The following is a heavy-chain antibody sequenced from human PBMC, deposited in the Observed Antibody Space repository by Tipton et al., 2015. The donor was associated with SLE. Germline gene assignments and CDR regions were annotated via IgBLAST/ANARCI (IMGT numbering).Heavy chain of an antibody. D-gene: IGHD4-11*01. Sequence: TLSLTCTVSGGSISSRSYYWGWIRQPPGKGLEWIASIYYNGNTYYNPSLKSRLTISEDTSKNQFSLKLSSVTAADTAVYYCARHPHDLQYWSAWGQGSLVTVSA. CDR1: GGSISSRSYY. CDR3: ARHPHDLQYWSA. V-gene: IGHV4-39*07. CDR2: IYYNGNT. J-gene: IGHJ4*02.